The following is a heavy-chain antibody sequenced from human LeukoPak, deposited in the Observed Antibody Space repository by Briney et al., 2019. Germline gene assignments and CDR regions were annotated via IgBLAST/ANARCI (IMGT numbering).Heavy chain of an antibody. D-gene: IGHD1-1*01. V-gene: IGHV3-23*01. Sequence: PGGSLRLSCAASGFTFSNYSMTWVRQTPGKGLESVSVITDDEDTYYADSVKGRFTISRDNSQNTVFLQMNSLRVEDTAVYYCAKVDYWSPENYFDSWGQGTLVTVSS. CDR3: AKVDYWSPENYFDS. CDR2: ITDDEDT. CDR1: GFTFSNYS. J-gene: IGHJ4*02.